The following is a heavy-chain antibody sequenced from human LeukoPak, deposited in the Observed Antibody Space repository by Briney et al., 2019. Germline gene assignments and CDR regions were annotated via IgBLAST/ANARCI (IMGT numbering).Heavy chain of an antibody. D-gene: IGHD2-2*01. CDR2: TYYRSKWYN. V-gene: IGHV6-1*01. J-gene: IGHJ4*02. Sequence: SQTLSLTCAISGDSVSSNSAAWNWIRQSPSRGLEWLGRTYYRSKWYNDYAVSVKSRITINPDTSKNQFSLQLNSVTPEDTAVYYCARDPYCSSTSCYEGGFDYWGQGTLVTVSS. CDR1: GDSVSSNSAA. CDR3: ARDPYCSSTSCYEGGFDY.